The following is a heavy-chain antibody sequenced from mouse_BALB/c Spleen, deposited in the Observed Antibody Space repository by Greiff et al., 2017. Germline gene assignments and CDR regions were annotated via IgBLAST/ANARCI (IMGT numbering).Heavy chain of an antibody. J-gene: IGHJ1*01. V-gene: IGHV5-6-4*01. Sequence: DVMLVESGGGLVKPGGSLKLSCAASGFTFSSYTMSWVRQTPEKRLEWVATISSGGSYTYYPDSVKGRFTISRDNAKNTLYLQMSSLKSEDTAMYNCTREGNHWYFDVWGAGTTVTVSS. CDR3: TREGNHWYFDV. CDR1: GFTFSSYT. D-gene: IGHD2-1*01. CDR2: ISSGGSYT.